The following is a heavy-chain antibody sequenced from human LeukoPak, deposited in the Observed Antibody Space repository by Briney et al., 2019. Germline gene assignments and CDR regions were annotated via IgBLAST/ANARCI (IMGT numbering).Heavy chain of an antibody. CDR2: IYYSGST. D-gene: IGHD4-11*01. CDR3: MRPLNTVHDSFDV. J-gene: IGHJ3*01. CDR1: GGSISSGGYY. V-gene: IGHV4-31*03. Sequence: SSQTLSLTCTVSGGSISSGGYYWSWIRQRPGKGVEWIGYIYYSGSTYYNPSLESRVTISVDTSKNQFSLKLRSVTAADTAVYYCMRPLNTVHDSFDVWGQGTMVTVSS.